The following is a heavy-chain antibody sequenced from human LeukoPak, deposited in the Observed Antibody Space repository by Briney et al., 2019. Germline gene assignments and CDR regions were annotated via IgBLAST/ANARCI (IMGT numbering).Heavy chain of an antibody. J-gene: IGHJ4*02. CDR3: ARDIGYGDF. D-gene: IGHD5-12*01. V-gene: IGHV3-21*01. CDR2: ISRGSGHI. CDR1: RFTFSNYS. Sequence: GGSLRLSCAASRFTFSNYSMNWVRQAPGKGLEWVSSISRGSGHIYYADSVKGRFTISRDNAKNTLYLQMNSLRAEDTAVYYCARDIGYGDFWGQGTLVTVSS.